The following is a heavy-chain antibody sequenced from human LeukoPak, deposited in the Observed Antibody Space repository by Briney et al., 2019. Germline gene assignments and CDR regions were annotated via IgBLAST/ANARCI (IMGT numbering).Heavy chain of an antibody. CDR2: IYYSGST. V-gene: IGHV4-59*12. D-gene: IGHD3-22*01. CDR1: GGSISSYY. Sequence: PSETLSLTCTVSGGSISSYYWSWIRHPPGKGLEWIGYIYYSGSTNYNPSLKSRVTMSVDTSKNQFSLKLSSVTAADTAVYYCARIALLQQDSSGYSYWFDPWGQGTLVTDPS. J-gene: IGHJ5*02. CDR3: ARIALLQQDSSGYSYWFDP.